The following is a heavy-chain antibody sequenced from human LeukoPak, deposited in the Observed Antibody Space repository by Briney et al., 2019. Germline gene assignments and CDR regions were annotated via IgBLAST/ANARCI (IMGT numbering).Heavy chain of an antibody. J-gene: IGHJ4*02. Sequence: GASVKVSRKASGYTFTGYYMHWVRQAPGQGLEWMGRINPNSGGTNYAQKFQGRVTMTRDTSINTAYMDLSRLRSDDTAVYYCARGRNSVYYFNVVAPSYFDYWGQGTLVTVSS. CDR1: GYTFTGYY. CDR3: ARGRNSVYYFNVVAPSYFDY. D-gene: IGHD3-22*01. CDR2: INPNSGGT. V-gene: IGHV1-2*06.